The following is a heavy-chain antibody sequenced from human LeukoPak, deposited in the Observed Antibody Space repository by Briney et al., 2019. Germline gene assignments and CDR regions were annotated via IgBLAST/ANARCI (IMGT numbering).Heavy chain of an antibody. V-gene: IGHV3-23*01. CDR3: AKFYDILTGYFDS. Sequence: GGSLRLSCAASGFTFSSYAINWVRQAPGKGLEWVSVISSGGNTYYADSVKGRFTISRDNSKTTLYLQMNSLRAEDTAIYYCAKFYDILTGYFDSWGQGTLVTVSS. J-gene: IGHJ4*02. CDR2: ISSGGNT. CDR1: GFTFSSYA. D-gene: IGHD3-9*01.